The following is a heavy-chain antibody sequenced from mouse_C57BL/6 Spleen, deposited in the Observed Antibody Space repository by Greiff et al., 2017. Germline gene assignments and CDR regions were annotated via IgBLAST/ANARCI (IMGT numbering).Heavy chain of an antibody. Sequence: EVKVVESGEGLVKPGGSLKLSCAASGFTFSSYAMSWVRQTPEKRLEWVAYISSGGDYIYYADTVKGRFTISRDHARNTLYLQMNSLKSEDTAMYYCTRGGTVVQYYFDYWGQGTTLTVSS. D-gene: IGHD1-1*01. CDR1: GFTFSSYA. CDR2: ISSGGDYI. J-gene: IGHJ2*01. V-gene: IGHV5-9-1*02. CDR3: TRGGTVVQYYFDY.